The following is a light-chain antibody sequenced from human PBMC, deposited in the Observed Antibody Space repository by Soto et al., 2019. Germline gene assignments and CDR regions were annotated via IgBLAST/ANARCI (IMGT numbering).Light chain of an antibody. Sequence: AIQMTQSPSSLSASVGDRVTITCRASQDIRNDLGWYQQKPGQAPNLLIFAASTLQIGVPSRFSGSGSGTYFTLTISSLQPEDFATYYCLQAYNYPFTFGHGTTVDIK. J-gene: IGKJ3*01. CDR3: LQAYNYPFT. CDR1: QDIRND. V-gene: IGKV1-6*01. CDR2: AAS.